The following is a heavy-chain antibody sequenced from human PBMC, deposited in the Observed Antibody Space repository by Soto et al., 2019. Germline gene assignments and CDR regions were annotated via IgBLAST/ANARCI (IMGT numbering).Heavy chain of an antibody. D-gene: IGHD3-22*01. CDR2: ISGSGTYT. V-gene: IGHV3-11*06. Sequence: PGGSLRLSCAASGFIFSDYYMSWIRQAPGKGLEWVSIISGSGTYTDYADSVKGRFTISRDNANNSLYLQMNSLRAEDTAVYYCARSYYDSSGYYYFDYWGQGTLVTVSS. J-gene: IGHJ4*02. CDR3: ARSYYDSSGYYYFDY. CDR1: GFIFSDYY.